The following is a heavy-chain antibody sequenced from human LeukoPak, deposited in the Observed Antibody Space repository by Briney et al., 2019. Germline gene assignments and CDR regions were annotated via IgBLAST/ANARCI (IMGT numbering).Heavy chain of an antibody. CDR3: ARPFIETPSLGALDY. D-gene: IGHD4-23*01. CDR2: INPDSGGT. V-gene: IGHV1-2*02. CDR1: GYTFTNYY. Sequence: ASVKVSCKASGYTFTNYYMHWVRQAPGQGLEWMGWINPDSGGTNYAQNFQGRVTMTRDTSISTAYMELSRLRSDDTAVYYCARPFIETPSLGALDYWGQGTLVTVSS. J-gene: IGHJ4*02.